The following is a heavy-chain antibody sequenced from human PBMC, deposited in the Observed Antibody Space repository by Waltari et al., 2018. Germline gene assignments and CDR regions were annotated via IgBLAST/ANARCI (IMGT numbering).Heavy chain of an antibody. V-gene: IGHV3-30-3*01. Sequence: QVQLVESGGGVVQPGRSLRLSCAASGFPFSSYAMPWVRQAPGKGLEWVAVISYDGSNKYYADSVKGRFTISRDNSKNTLYLQMNSLRAEDTAVYYCARWDYGDFFPIDYWGQGTLVTVSS. J-gene: IGHJ4*02. CDR2: ISYDGSNK. CDR1: GFPFSSYA. D-gene: IGHD4-17*01. CDR3: ARWDYGDFFPIDY.